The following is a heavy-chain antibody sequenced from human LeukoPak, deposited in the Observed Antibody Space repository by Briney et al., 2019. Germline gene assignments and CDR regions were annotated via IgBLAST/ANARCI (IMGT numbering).Heavy chain of an antibody. CDR3: AREIQDYGVSGAFDI. Sequence: QPGGSLRLSCVASGFSFSDHWMNWFRQAPGKGLEWVATKKKDGSEQYYVDPMKGRLTISRDNAKNSVYLQIHNLRAEDTAVYYCAREIQDYGVSGAFDIWGQGTMVTVSS. J-gene: IGHJ3*02. CDR2: KKKDGSEQ. D-gene: IGHD4-17*01. CDR1: GFSFSDHW. V-gene: IGHV3-7*01.